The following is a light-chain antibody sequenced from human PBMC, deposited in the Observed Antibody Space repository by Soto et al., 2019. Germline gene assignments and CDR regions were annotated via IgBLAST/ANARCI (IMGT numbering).Light chain of an antibody. J-gene: IGKJ1*01. Sequence: DIQMTQSPSTLSASVGDRVTITCRATQSFNNWLAWYQQKPGKAPKLLIYKASSLESGVPSRFSGSGSGTELTLIISRRQPDDFATYYYQQYNSWTFGQGTKVEIK. CDR2: KAS. CDR3: QQYNSWT. V-gene: IGKV1-5*03. CDR1: QSFNNW.